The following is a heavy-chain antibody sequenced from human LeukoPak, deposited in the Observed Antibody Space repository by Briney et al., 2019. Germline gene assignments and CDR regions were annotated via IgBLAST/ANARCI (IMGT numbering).Heavy chain of an antibody. CDR2: IYYRGNT. V-gene: IGHV4-39*01. CDR3: ARASSGYYWDFDY. D-gene: IGHD3-22*01. J-gene: IGHJ4*02. Sequence: PSETLSLTCTVSGDSISSYNYFWGWIRQPQGKGLEWVGSIYYRGNTYYNPSLKSRVTLSADTSKNQFSLKVTSVTAADTAVYYCARASSGYYWDFDYWGQGALVTVSS. CDR1: GDSISSYNYF.